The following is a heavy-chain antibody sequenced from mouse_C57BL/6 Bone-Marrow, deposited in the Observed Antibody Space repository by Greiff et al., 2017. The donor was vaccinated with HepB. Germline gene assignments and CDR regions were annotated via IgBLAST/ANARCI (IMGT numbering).Heavy chain of an antibody. CDR2: INPGSGGT. V-gene: IGHV1-54*01. CDR3: GRRKVFATVVATEGAMEC. J-gene: IGHJ4*01. CDR1: GYAFTNYL. Sequence: VQLQQSGAELVRPGTSVKVSCKASGYAFTNYLIEWVKQRPGQGLEWIGVINPGSGGTNYNEKFKGKATLTADKSSSTAYMQLSSLTSEDSAVYFCGRRKVFATVVATEGAMECWGQGTSVTVSS. D-gene: IGHD1-1*01.